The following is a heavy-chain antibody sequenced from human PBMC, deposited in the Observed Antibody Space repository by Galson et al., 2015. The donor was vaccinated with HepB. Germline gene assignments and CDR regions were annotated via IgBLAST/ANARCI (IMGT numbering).Heavy chain of an antibody. CDR2: IYYSGST. CDR3: ASQTYYYSGMDV. V-gene: IGHV4-61*07. Sequence: VWIGYIYYSGSTSYNPSLKSRVTISVDTSKNQFSLNLSSVTAADTAVYYCASQTYYYSGMDVWGPGTTVTVSS. J-gene: IGHJ6*02.